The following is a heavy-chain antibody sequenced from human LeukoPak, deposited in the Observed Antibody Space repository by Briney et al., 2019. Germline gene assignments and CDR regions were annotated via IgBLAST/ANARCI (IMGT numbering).Heavy chain of an antibody. CDR3: AREGYCSSTSCPDY. Sequence: ASVKVSCKASGYTSTSYGISWVRQAPGQGLEWMGWISAYNGNTNYAQKLQGRVTMTTDTSTSTAYMELRSLRSDDTAVYYCAREGYCSSTSCPDYWGQGTLVTVSS. CDR2: ISAYNGNT. V-gene: IGHV1-18*01. CDR1: GYTSTSYG. J-gene: IGHJ4*02. D-gene: IGHD2-2*01.